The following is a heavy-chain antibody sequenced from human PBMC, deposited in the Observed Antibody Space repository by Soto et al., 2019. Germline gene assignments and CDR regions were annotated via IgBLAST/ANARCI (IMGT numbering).Heavy chain of an antibody. Sequence: ASVKVSCKASGYTFTSYGISWVRQAPGQGLEWMGWISAYNGNTNYAQKLQGRVTMTTDTSTSTAYMELRSLRTDDTAVYYCARASPSITGTTFDGMDVWGQGTTVTVSS. CDR3: ARASPSITGTTFDGMDV. CDR1: GYTFTSYG. D-gene: IGHD1-7*01. J-gene: IGHJ6*02. V-gene: IGHV1-18*01. CDR2: ISAYNGNT.